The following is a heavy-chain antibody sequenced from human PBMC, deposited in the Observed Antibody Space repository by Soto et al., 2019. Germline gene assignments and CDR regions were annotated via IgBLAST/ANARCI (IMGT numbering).Heavy chain of an antibody. V-gene: IGHV4-30-2*01. CDR2: IYHSGST. Sequence: QLQLQESGSGLVKPSQTLSLTCAVSGGSISSGGYSWSWIRQPPGKGLEWIVYIYHSGSTYYNPSLKSRVTIAVDRSKNQCSLKLSSVNAADTAVYYCARTYYYDSSGYYPDYYFDYWGQGTLVTVSS. CDR3: ARTYYYDSSGYYPDYYFDY. D-gene: IGHD3-22*01. J-gene: IGHJ4*02. CDR1: GGSISSGGYS.